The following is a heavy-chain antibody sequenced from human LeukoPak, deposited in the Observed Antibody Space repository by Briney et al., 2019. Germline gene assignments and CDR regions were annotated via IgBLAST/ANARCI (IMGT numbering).Heavy chain of an antibody. J-gene: IGHJ4*02. Sequence: PSETLSLTCAVSGGSISSGGYSWSWIRQPPGKGLEWIGYIYHSGSTYYNPSLKSRVTIPVDRSKNQFSLKLSSVTAADTAVYYCARVRQAVYFDYWGQGTLVTVSS. CDR2: IYHSGST. CDR1: GGSISSGGYS. V-gene: IGHV4-30-2*01. CDR3: ARVRQAVYFDY.